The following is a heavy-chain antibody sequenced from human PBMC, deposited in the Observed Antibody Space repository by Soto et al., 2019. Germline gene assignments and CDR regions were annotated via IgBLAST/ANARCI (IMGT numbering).Heavy chain of an antibody. V-gene: IGHV3-23*01. Sequence: EVQLLESGGGLVQPGGSLRLSCAASGFTFSSYAMSWVRQAPGKGLEWVSAISGSGGSTYYADSVKGRFTISRDNSKNALYLQMNSLRAEDTAVYYCAKGESGRDYYYHYFKGVWGKGTTVT. J-gene: IGHJ6*03. CDR3: AKGESGRDYYYHYFKGV. CDR1: GFTFSSYA. CDR2: ISGSGGST. D-gene: IGHD1-26*01.